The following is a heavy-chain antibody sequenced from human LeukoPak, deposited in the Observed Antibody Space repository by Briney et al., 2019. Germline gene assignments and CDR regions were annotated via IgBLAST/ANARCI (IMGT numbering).Heavy chain of an antibody. CDR1: GFIFSRCG. V-gene: IGHV3-21*01. Sequence: GGSLRLSCAASGFIFSRCGMNWVRQAPGKGLEWVSSISGPSTHIYYADSVEGRFTISRDNAHNSLYLQMNSLRAEDTAVYYCTRGSEWSSGVSDYWGQGTLVTVSS. CDR3: TRGSEWSSGVSDY. J-gene: IGHJ4*02. CDR2: ISGPSTHI. D-gene: IGHD3-3*01.